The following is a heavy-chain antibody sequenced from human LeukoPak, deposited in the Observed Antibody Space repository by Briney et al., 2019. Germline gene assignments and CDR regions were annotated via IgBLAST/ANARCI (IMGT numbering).Heavy chain of an antibody. J-gene: IGHJ4*02. D-gene: IGHD3-22*01. Sequence: SVKVSCKASGATFSSYAISWVRQAPGQGLEWMGRIIPIFGTANYAQKFQGRVTITADKSTSTAYMELSSLRSEDTAVYYCASSSYYYDSSGYYYDYWGQGTLVTVSS. V-gene: IGHV1-69*06. CDR3: ASSSYYYDSSGYYYDY. CDR1: GATFSSYA. CDR2: IIPIFGTA.